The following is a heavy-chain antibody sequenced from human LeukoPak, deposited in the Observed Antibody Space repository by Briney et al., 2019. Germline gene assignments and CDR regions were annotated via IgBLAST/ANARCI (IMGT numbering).Heavy chain of an antibody. V-gene: IGHV4-59*01. CDR3: ARGYYDSSGYYLGFYFDY. CDR2: IYYSGST. D-gene: IGHD3-22*01. J-gene: IGHJ4*02. CDR1: GGSISSYY. Sequence: SETLSLTCTVPGGSISSYYWSWIRQPPGQGLESIGYIYYSGSTNYNPALKSRVTISVDTSKNQFSLKLSSVTAADTAVYYCARGYYDSSGYYLGFYFDYWGQGTLVTVSS.